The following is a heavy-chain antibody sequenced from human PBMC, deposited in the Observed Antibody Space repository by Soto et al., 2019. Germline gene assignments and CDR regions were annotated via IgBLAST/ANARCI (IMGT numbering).Heavy chain of an antibody. CDR2: ISTHNGGT. CDR1: GYTFTRYR. J-gene: IGHJ1*01. Sequence: QVQLVQSGGEVKKPGASVKVSSKTSGYTFTRYRISWVRQAPGQGPEWMGWISTHNGGTNYAQKVQDRVSMTIDTTTDTAYIEMSSLTSDDTAVYYCARASGDYGLSEFFQHWGQGTLVTVSS. V-gene: IGHV1-18*01. D-gene: IGHD4-17*01. CDR3: ARASGDYGLSEFFQH.